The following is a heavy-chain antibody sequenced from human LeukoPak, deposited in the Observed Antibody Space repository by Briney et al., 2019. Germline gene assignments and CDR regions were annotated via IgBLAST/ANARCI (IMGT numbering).Heavy chain of an antibody. J-gene: IGHJ6*03. CDR1: GGTFSSYA. Sequence: SVKVSCKASGGTFSSYAISWVRQAPGQGLEWMGGIIPIFGTANYAQKFQGRVTITTDESTSTAYMELSSLRSEDTAVYYCARDRLGGATSGYYYMDVWGKGTTVTVSS. CDR3: ARDRLGGATSGYYYMDV. D-gene: IGHD1-26*01. V-gene: IGHV1-69*05. CDR2: IIPIFGTA.